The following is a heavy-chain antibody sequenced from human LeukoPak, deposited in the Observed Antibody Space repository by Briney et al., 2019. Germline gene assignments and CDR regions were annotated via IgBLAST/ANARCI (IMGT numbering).Heavy chain of an antibody. CDR3: ARIIRPNYDFWSGYYTGIVGWFDP. V-gene: IGHV4-59*11. CDR2: IYYSGST. D-gene: IGHD3-3*01. CDR1: GGSISSHY. J-gene: IGHJ5*02. Sequence: SSETLSLTCTVSGGSISSHYWSWIRQLPGKGLEWIGYIYYSGSTNYNPSLKSRVTISVDTSKNQFSLKLSSVTAADTAVYYCARIIRPNYDFWSGYYTGIVGWFDPWGQGTLVTVSS.